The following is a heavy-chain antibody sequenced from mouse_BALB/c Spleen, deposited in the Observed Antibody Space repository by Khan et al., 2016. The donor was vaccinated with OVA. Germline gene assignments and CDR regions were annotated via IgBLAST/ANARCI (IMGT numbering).Heavy chain of an antibody. V-gene: IGHV2-9*02. J-gene: IGHJ4*01. CDR3: ARGDGYYGDSIDY. D-gene: IGHD2-3*01. Sequence: QVQLKESGPGLVAPSQSLSITCTVSGFSLTSYGLHWVRHPPGKGLEWLGVIWAGGSTNYNSALMSRMSISNDNSKSKVFLKMNIPPTGDTARYYCARGDGYYGDSIDYWGQGPSVTVSS. CDR2: IWAGGST. CDR1: GFSLTSYG.